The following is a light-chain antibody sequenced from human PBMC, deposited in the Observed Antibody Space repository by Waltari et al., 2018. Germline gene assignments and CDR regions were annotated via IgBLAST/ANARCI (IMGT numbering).Light chain of an antibody. CDR2: WAA. V-gene: IGKV4-1*01. CDR1: QSLLYSSNSKNY. CDR3: LQCYTTSGT. J-gene: IGKJ1*01. Sequence: DIVMTQSPDSLAVSLGERATINCKSSQSLLYSSNSKNYLFWYQKKPGQPPKLLISWAANRESVVPDRFSGGGSGTDFTLTISSLQAEDVAVYYCLQCYTTSGTFGQGTRVEIK.